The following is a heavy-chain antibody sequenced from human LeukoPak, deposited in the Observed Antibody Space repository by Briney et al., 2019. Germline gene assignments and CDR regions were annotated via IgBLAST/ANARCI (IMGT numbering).Heavy chain of an antibody. D-gene: IGHD3-22*01. Sequence: SQTLSLTCAISGDSVSSNSAAWNWLRQSPSRGLEWLGRTYYRSKWYNDYAVSVKSRITINPDTSKNQFSLQLNSVTPEDTAVYYCARESPDSSGYLYYFDYWGQGTLVTVSS. CDR1: GDSVSSNSAA. V-gene: IGHV6-1*01. CDR2: TYYRSKWYN. CDR3: ARESPDSSGYLYYFDY. J-gene: IGHJ4*02.